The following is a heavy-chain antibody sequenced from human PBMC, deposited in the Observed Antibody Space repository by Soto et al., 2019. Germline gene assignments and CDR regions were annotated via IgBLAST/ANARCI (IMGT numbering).Heavy chain of an antibody. D-gene: IGHD1-1*01. V-gene: IGHV1-69*01. CDR1: GGNFNTYT. CDR2: IIPIFGTI. J-gene: IGHJ6*02. CDR3: ALWGFRERNNCKYKYVGMEV. Sequence: EQLVQSGAEMRKPGSSVKLSCKASGGNFNTYTVNWVRQPPGQGLEWMGGIIPIFGTINYAQKFQGRVAIIADESTSAAYMELRSLRTEDTAVYYWALWGFRERNNCKYKYVGMEVWGQGATVTVSS.